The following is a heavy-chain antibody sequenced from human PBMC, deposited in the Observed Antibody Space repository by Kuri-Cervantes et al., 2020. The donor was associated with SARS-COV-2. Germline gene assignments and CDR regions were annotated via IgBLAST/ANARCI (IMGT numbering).Heavy chain of an antibody. CDR3: ARSTPFRRLMVISQGGAFDI. CDR2: INLNSGGT. V-gene: IGHV1-2*04. Sequence: ASVKVSCKASGYTFTGYYMHWVRQAPGQGLEWMGWINLNSGGTNYAQKFQGWVTMTRDTSISTVYMELSRLRSDDTAVYYCARSTPFRRLMVISQGGAFDIWGQGTMVTVSS. CDR1: GYTFTGYY. D-gene: IGHD2-8*01. J-gene: IGHJ3*02.